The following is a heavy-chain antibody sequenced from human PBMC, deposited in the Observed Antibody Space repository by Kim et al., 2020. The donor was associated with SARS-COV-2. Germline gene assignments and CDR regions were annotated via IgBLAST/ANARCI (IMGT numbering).Heavy chain of an antibody. J-gene: IGHJ5*02. CDR2: ISYDGSNK. V-gene: IGHV3-30*04. D-gene: IGHD3-10*01. CDR3: ARAQLLWFGELCGWFDP. Sequence: GGSLRLSCAASGFTFSSYAMHWVRQAPGKGLEWVAVISYDGSNKYYADSVKGRFTISRDNSKNTLYLQMNSLRAEDTAVYYCARAQLLWFGELCGWFDPWGQGTLVTVSS. CDR1: GFTFSSYA.